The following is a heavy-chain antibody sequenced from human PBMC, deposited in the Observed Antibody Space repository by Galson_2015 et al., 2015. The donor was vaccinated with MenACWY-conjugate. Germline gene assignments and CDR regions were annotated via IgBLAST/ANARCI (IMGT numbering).Heavy chain of an antibody. CDR2: VSYDASSR. CDR1: GFRFSSYT. Sequence: SLRLSCAASGFRFSSYTFYWVRHSPGKGLEWVAVVSYDASSRYYRDSVKGRFTISRDNSKNTVSLEMSSLGPEESAVYYCVRAEGWLRSCFDLWGQGTMVTVSS. D-gene: IGHD5-12*01. V-gene: IGHV3-30*10. CDR3: VRAEGWLRSCFDL. J-gene: IGHJ3*01.